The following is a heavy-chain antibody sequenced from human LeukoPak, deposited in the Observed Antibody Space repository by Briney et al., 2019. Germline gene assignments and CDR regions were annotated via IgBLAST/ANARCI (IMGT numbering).Heavy chain of an antibody. CDR1: GGSISSTNW. V-gene: IGHV4-4*02. CDR2: VSLTGET. CDR3: AREGGFYRPLDY. Sequence: SETLSLTCGVSGGSISSTNWWSWVRQPPGQGLEWIGEVSLTGETNYNPSLNGRVTMSVDVSENQVSLKLTSVTAADTAVYYCAREGGFYRPLDYSGQGTLVTVSS. J-gene: IGHJ4*02. D-gene: IGHD3-3*01.